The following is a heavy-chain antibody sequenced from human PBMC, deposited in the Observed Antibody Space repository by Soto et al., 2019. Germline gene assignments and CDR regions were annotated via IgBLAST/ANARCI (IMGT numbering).Heavy chain of an antibody. CDR2: IIPIFGTA. J-gene: IGHJ4*02. Sequence: SVKVSCKASGGTFSSYAISWVRQAPGQGLEWMGGIIPIFGTANYAQKFQGRVTITADESTSTAYMELSSLRSEDTAVYYCARVRSDYGDKRASYYFDYWGREPWSPSP. D-gene: IGHD4-17*01. V-gene: IGHV1-69*13. CDR3: ARVRSDYGDKRASYYFDY. CDR1: GGTFSSYA.